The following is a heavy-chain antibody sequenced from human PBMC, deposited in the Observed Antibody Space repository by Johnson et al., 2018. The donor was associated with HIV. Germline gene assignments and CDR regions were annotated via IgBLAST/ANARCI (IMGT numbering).Heavy chain of an antibody. CDR3: AKGSIAARWGAFDI. V-gene: IGHV3-9*01. CDR2: ISWNSGSI. CDR1: GFTFDDYA. J-gene: IGHJ3*02. Sequence: VQLVESGGGVVRPGGSLRLSCAASGFTFDDYAMHWVRQAPGKGLAWVSGISWNSGSIGYADSVKGRFTISRDNAKNSLYLQMNSLRAEDTALYYCAKGSIAARWGAFDIWGQGTMVTVSS. D-gene: IGHD6-6*01.